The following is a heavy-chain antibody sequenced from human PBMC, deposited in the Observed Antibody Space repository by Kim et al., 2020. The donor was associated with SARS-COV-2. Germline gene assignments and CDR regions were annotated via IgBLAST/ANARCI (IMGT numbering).Heavy chain of an antibody. Sequence: ASVKVSCKASGYTFTSYDINWVRQATGQGLEWMGWMNPNSGNTGYAQKFQGRDTMTRNTSISTAYMELSSLRSEDTAVYYCARGGIVVVPAVTNWFDPWGQGTLVTVSS. CDR2: MNPNSGNT. V-gene: IGHV1-8*01. CDR1: GYTFTSYD. J-gene: IGHJ5*02. D-gene: IGHD2-2*01. CDR3: ARGGIVVVPAVTNWFDP.